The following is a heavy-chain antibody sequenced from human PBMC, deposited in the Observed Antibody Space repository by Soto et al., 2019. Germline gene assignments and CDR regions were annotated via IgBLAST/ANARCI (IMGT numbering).Heavy chain of an antibody. V-gene: IGHV4-30-2*01. CDR2: IYHSGST. D-gene: IGHD6-13*01. Sequence: QLQLQESGSGLVKPSQTLSLTCAVSGGSISSGGYYWSWIRQPPGQGLEWIGYIYHSGSTYYNPSLKSRVTISVDRSKNQFSLKLSSETAADTAVYYCASSHAGAHITAAVHWGQGTLVTVSS. J-gene: IGHJ4*02. CDR1: GGSISSGGYY. CDR3: ASSHAGAHITAAVH.